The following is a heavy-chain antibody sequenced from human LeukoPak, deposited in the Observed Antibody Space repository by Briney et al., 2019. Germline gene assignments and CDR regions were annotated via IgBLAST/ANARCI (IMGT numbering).Heavy chain of an antibody. CDR1: GGSISSGGYY. Sequence: SQTLSLTCTVSGGSISSGGYYWSWTRQHPGKGLEWIGYIYYSGSTYYNPSLKSRVTISVDTSKNQFSLKLSSVTAADTAVYYCARESSNYEYFQHWGQGTLVTVSS. J-gene: IGHJ1*01. CDR3: ARESSNYEYFQH. D-gene: IGHD4-11*01. CDR2: IYYSGST. V-gene: IGHV4-31*03.